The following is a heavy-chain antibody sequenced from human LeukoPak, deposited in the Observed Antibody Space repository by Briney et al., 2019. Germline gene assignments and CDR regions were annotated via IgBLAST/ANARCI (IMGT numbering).Heavy chain of an antibody. CDR2: IYYSGST. CDR1: GGPISSYY. CDR3: ARDGYCSSTSCYTSPDY. D-gene: IGHD2-2*02. V-gene: IGHV4-59*12. J-gene: IGHJ4*02. Sequence: PSETLSLTCTVSGGPISSYYWSSIRQPPGKGLEWIGYIYYSGSTYYNPSLKSRVTISVDTSKNQFSLKLSSVTAADTAVYYCARDGYCSSTSCYTSPDYWGQGTLVTVSS.